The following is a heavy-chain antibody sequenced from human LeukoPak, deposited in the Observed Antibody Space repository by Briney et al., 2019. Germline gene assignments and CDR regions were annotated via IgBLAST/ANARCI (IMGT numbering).Heavy chain of an antibody. CDR1: GGSFSGYY. CDR3: ARHVRYCSDGSCSAYDY. D-gene: IGHD2-15*01. J-gene: IGHJ4*02. CDR2: INHSGST. V-gene: IGHV4-34*01. Sequence: KPSETLSLTCAVYGGSFSGYYWSWIRQPPGKGLEWIGEINHSGSTNYSPSLKSRVTISVDTSKNQFSLKLSSVTAADTAVYYCARHVRYCSDGSCSAYDYWGQGTLVTVSS.